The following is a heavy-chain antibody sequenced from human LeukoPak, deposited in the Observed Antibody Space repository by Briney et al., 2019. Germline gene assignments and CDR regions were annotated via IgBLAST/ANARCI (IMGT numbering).Heavy chain of an antibody. V-gene: IGHV3-53*01. CDR1: GFSFRDFW. CDR3: ARDPLTNFFDP. J-gene: IGHJ5*02. CDR2: IYSGGST. Sequence: PGGSLRLSCAASGFSFRDFWMNWIRQAPGKGLEWVSVIYSGGSTYYADSVKGRFTISRDNSKNTLYLQMNSLRAEDTAVYYCARDPLTNFFDPWGQGTPVTVSS.